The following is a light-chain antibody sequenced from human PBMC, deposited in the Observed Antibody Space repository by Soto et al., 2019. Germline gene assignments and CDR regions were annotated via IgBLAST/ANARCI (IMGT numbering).Light chain of an antibody. J-gene: IGKJ1*01. CDR3: QQHESYPRT. CDR1: QNIHTW. V-gene: IGKV1-5*03. CDR2: AAS. Sequence: DIQMTQSPSTLSASVDDRVTITCRASQNIHTWLAWYQHKPGKAPSLLIYAASSLESGVPSRFSGSGSGTEFTLTISSLQPDDFATYYCQQHESYPRTLGQGTKVEMK.